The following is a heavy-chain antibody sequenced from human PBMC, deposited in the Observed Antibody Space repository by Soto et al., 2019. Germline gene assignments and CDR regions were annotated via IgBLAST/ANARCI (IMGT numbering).Heavy chain of an antibody. CDR2: IYYSGST. Sequence: SETLSLTCTVSGGSISSSYWSWIRQTPGKGLEWIGYIYYSGSTNYNPSLKSRVTISIDTSKNQFSLKLSSVTAAGTAVYYCARIYHYSYYYYMDVWGKGTTVTVSS. CDR3: ARIYHYSYYYYMDV. V-gene: IGHV4-59*01. CDR1: GGSISSSY. J-gene: IGHJ6*03. D-gene: IGHD3-16*02.